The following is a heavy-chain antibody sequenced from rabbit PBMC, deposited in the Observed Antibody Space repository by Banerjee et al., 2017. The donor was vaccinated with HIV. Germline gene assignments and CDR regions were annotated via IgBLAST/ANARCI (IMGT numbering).Heavy chain of an antibody. J-gene: IGHJ6*01. CDR2: IYAGSSGST. V-gene: IGHV1S45*01. Sequence: QEQLEESGGDLVKPGASLTLTCTASGFTISSSYWICWVRQAPGKGLEWIACIYAGSSGSTYYASWAKGRFTISKTSSTTVTLQMTSLTAADTATYFCARDRYYTAGFFADADARDGMDLWGPGTLVTVS. D-gene: IGHD4-1*01. CDR3: ARDRYYTAGFFADADARDGMDL. CDR1: GFTISSSYW.